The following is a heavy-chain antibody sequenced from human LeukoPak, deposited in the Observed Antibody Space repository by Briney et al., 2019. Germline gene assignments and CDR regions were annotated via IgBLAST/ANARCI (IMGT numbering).Heavy chain of an antibody. J-gene: IGHJ4*02. D-gene: IGHD3-22*01. V-gene: IGHV3-30-3*01. CDR3: ARGSYYYDSSGYYLDY. CDR2: ISYDGNNK. Sequence: GGSLRLSCAASGFTFSSYVMHWVRQAPGKGLEWAAVISYDGNNKYYADSVKGRFTISRDNSKNTLYLQMNSLRAEDTAVYYCARGSYYYDSSGYYLDYWGQGTLVTVSS. CDR1: GFTFSSYV.